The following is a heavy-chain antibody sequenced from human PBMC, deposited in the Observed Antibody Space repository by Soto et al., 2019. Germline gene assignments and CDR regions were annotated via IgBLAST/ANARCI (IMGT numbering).Heavy chain of an antibody. CDR2: IYYSGST. Sequence: PSETLSLTCTVSGGSISSGGYYWSWIRQHPGKGLEWIGYIYYSGSTYYNPSLKSRVTISVDTSKNQFSLKLSSVTAADTAVYYCARDCKTPRRSEYYYYCMDVWGQGTTVTSP. CDR3: ARDCKTPRRSEYYYYCMDV. V-gene: IGHV4-31*03. CDR1: GGSISSGGYY. J-gene: IGHJ6*02. D-gene: IGHD2-15*01.